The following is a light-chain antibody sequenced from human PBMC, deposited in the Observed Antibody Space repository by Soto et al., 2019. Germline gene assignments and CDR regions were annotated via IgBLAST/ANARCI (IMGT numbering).Light chain of an antibody. V-gene: IGLV1-44*01. CDR1: SSNIGGNT. CDR2: NNN. Sequence: QSVLTQPPSASGTPGQRVTISCSGSSSNIGGNTVNWYQHLPGTAPKLLISNNNQRPSGVPDRFSGSKSGTSASLAISGLQSEDEADYYCGAWDDHRKGVFGGGTKLTVL. J-gene: IGLJ3*02. CDR3: GAWDDHRKGV.